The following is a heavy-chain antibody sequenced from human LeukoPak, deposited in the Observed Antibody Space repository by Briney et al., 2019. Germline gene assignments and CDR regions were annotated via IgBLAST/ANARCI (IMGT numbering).Heavy chain of an antibody. CDR3: ARAYCSSTSCPSSRFFPYYYYYMDV. D-gene: IGHD2-2*01. J-gene: IGHJ6*03. Sequence: GGSLRLSCAASGFTFSSYAMHWVRQAPGKGLEWVAVISYDGSNKCYADSVKGRFTISRDNSKSTLYLQMNSLRAEDTAVYYYARAYCSSTSCPSSRFFPYYYYYMDVWGKGTTVTVSS. CDR2: ISYDGSNK. V-gene: IGHV3-30-3*01. CDR1: GFTFSSYA.